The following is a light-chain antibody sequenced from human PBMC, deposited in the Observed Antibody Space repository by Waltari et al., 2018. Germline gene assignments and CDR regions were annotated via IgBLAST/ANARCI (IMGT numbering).Light chain of an antibody. V-gene: IGLV3-10*01. CDR1: GLPQQY. CDR3: YSKDTDGGSQGK. J-gene: IGLJ2*01. CDR2: DDN. Sequence: YDLTQPPSVSVSPGQPAAITCSGDGLPQQYPFWYQQKSGQAPVLVMYDDNKRPSGIPGRFSGSSAGTVATLTITGAQVDDEADYYCYSKDTDGGSQGKIGGGTKLTVL.